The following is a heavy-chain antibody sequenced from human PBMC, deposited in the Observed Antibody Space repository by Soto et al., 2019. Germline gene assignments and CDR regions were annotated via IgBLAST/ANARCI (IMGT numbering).Heavy chain of an antibody. CDR3: ARGRYYYDSSGPYYFDY. V-gene: IGHV1-69*13. J-gene: IGHJ4*02. CDR2: IIPIFGTA. Sequence: SVKASCKASGGTFSSYAISWVRQAPGQGLEWMGGIIPIFGTANYAQKFQGRVTITADESTSTAYMELSSLRSEDTAVYYCARGRYYYDSSGPYYFDYWGQGTLVTVSS. D-gene: IGHD3-22*01. CDR1: GGTFSSYA.